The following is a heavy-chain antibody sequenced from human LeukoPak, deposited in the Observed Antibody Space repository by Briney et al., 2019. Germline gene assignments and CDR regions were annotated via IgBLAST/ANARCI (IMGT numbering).Heavy chain of an antibody. Sequence: GGSLRLSCAASGFTFSSYAMHWVRQAPGEGLEGVAVISYDGSNKYYADSVKGRFTISRDNSKNTLYLQMNSLRAEDTAVYYCARDEVDTAMVGYYYYGMDVWGQGTTVTVSS. V-gene: IGHV3-30-3*01. CDR2: ISYDGSNK. D-gene: IGHD5-18*01. CDR3: ARDEVDTAMVGYYYYGMDV. CDR1: GFTFSSYA. J-gene: IGHJ6*02.